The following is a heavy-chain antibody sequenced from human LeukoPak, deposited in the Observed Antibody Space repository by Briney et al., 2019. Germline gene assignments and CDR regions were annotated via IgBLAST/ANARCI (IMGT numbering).Heavy chain of an antibody. Sequence: SQTLSLTCIVSGGSNSSGDYYWSWIRQHPGKGLEWIGYIYYSGNTYYNPSLKSRVTISVDTSNNQFSLNLNSVTAADTAVYYCARAPRDTNSWYYFDYWGQGTLVSVSS. J-gene: IGHJ4*02. D-gene: IGHD5-18*01. CDR2: IYYSGNT. CDR1: GGSNSSGDYY. V-gene: IGHV4-31*02. CDR3: ARAPRDTNSWYYFDY.